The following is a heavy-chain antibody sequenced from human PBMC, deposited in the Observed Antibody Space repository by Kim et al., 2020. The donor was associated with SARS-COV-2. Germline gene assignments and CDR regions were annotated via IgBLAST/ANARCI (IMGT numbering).Heavy chain of an antibody. Sequence: ASVKVSCKASGYTFTSYGISWVRQAPGQGLEWMGWISAYNGNTNYAQKLQGRVTMTTGTSTSTAYMELRSLRSDDTAVYYCARGAGLTGTTRDWFDPWGQGTLVTVSS. CDR2: ISAYNGNT. CDR1: GYTFTSYG. D-gene: IGHD1-1*01. J-gene: IGHJ5*02. CDR3: ARGAGLTGTTRDWFDP. V-gene: IGHV1-18*01.